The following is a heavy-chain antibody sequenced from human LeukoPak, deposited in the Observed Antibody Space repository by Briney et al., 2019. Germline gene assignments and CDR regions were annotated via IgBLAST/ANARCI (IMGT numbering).Heavy chain of an antibody. CDR3: ARGIAAAGEMGY. CDR1: GYTFTSYY. D-gene: IGHD6-13*01. Sequence: ASVKVSCKASGYTFTSYYMHWVRQAPGQGLEWMGIINPSGGSTSYAQKFQGRVTMTRDTSTGAVYMELSSLRSEDTAVYYCARGIAAAGEMGYWGQGTLVTVSS. J-gene: IGHJ4*02. V-gene: IGHV1-46*01. CDR2: INPSGGST.